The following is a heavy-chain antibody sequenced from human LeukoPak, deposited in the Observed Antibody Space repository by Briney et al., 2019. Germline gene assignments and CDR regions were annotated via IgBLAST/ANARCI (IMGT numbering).Heavy chain of an antibody. CDR1: GGSISSSSYY. D-gene: IGHD5-18*01. CDR3: ASSSTAMVTPSDY. Sequence: PSETLSLTCTVSGGSISSSSYYWGWIRQPPGKGLEWIGSIYYSGSTYYNPSLKSRVTISADTSKNQFSLKLSSVTAADTAVYYCASSSTAMVTPSDYWGQGTLVTVSS. CDR2: IYYSGST. V-gene: IGHV4-39*01. J-gene: IGHJ4*02.